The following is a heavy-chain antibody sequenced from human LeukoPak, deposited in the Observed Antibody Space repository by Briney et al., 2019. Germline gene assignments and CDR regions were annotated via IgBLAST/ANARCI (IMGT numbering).Heavy chain of an antibody. CDR1: GFTFSSYA. Sequence: GGSLRLSCAASGFTFSSYAMSWVRQAPGKGLEWVSAISGSGVSTYYADSAKGRFTVSRDNSKNTLYLQMSSLRAEDTAVYYCAKDTGGRGRLDGFDVWGQGTMVTVSS. V-gene: IGHV3-23*01. D-gene: IGHD3-10*01. J-gene: IGHJ3*01. CDR2: ISGSGVST. CDR3: AKDTGGRGRLDGFDV.